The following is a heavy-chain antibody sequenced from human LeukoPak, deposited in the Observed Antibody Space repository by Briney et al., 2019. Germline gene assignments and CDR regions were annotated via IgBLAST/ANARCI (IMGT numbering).Heavy chain of an antibody. CDR3: AKDAQDAYCSGGSCSYYFDY. V-gene: IGHV3-9*01. CDR1: GFTFDDYA. D-gene: IGHD2-15*01. J-gene: IGHJ4*02. CDR2: ISWNSGSI. Sequence: QPGRSLRLSCAASGFTFDDYAMHWVRQAPGKGLEWVSGISWNSGSIGYADSVKGRFTISRDNAKNSLYLQMNSLRAEDTALYYCAKDAQDAYCSGGSCSYYFDYWGQGTLVTVSS.